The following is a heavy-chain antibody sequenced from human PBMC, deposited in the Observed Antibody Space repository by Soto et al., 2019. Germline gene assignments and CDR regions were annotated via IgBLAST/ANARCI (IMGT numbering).Heavy chain of an antibody. V-gene: IGHV1-24*01. CDR1: GYTLTELS. Sequence: ASVKVSCKVSGYTLTELSMHWVRQAPGKGLEWMGGFDPEDGETIYAQKFQGRVTMTEDTSTDTAYMELSSLRSEDTAVYYCATFMRNNWGSGVEEPRAFDIWGQGTMVTVSS. CDR2: FDPEDGET. CDR3: ATFMRNNWGSGVEEPRAFDI. D-gene: IGHD7-27*01. J-gene: IGHJ3*02.